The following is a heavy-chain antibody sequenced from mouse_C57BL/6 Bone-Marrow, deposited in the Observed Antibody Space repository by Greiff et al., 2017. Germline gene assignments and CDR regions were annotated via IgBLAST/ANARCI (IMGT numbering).Heavy chain of an antibody. CDR3: ARGNYDYDAGYYYAMDY. CDR1: GYTFTSYG. J-gene: IGHJ4*01. CDR2: IYPRSGNT. D-gene: IGHD2-4*01. Sequence: QVQLQQSGAELARPGASVKLSCKASGYTFTSYGISWVKQRTGQGLEWIGEIYPRSGNTYYNEKFTGKATLTADKSSSTAYMELRSLTSEDSAVYFCARGNYDYDAGYYYAMDYWGQGTSVTVSS. V-gene: IGHV1-81*01.